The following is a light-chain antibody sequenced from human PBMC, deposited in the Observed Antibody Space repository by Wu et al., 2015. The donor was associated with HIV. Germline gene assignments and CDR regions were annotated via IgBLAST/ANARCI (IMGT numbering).Light chain of an antibody. Sequence: DIQVTQSPSTLSASVGDTVTITCRASQSVSTWLAWYQQKPGKAPNVLIYRASSLESGVPSRFSGSGSGTEFALTISSLQPDDFATYYCQQYSGYPWTFGQGTKVEIK. J-gene: IGKJ1*01. CDR1: QSVSTW. CDR3: QQYSGYPWT. CDR2: RAS. V-gene: IGKV1-5*03.